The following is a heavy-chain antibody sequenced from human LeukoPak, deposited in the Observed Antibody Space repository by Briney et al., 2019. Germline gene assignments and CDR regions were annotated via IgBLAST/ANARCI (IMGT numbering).Heavy chain of an antibody. J-gene: IGHJ6*02. CDR3: ARDRSSGWIYYYGMDV. CDR1: GFTFSSYG. CDR2: IWYDGSNK. Sequence: PGGSLRLSCAASGFTFSSYGMHWVRQAPGKGLEWVAVIWYDGSNKYYADSVKGRFTISRDNSKNTLYLQMNSLRAEDTAVYYCARDRSSGWIYYYGMDVWGQGTTVTVSS. V-gene: IGHV3-33*01. D-gene: IGHD6-19*01.